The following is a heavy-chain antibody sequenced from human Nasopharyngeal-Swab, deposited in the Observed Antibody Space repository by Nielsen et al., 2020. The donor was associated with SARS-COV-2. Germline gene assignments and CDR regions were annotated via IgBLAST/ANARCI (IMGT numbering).Heavy chain of an antibody. V-gene: IGHV3-23*01. J-gene: IGHJ3*01. Sequence: WIRQPPGKGLEWVSAISGSGGSTYSADSVKGRFTISRDNSKNTLYLQMNSLRAEDTAVYYCARDDPYYDILTDYYGSRFEAFDLWGQGTMVTVSS. D-gene: IGHD3-9*01. CDR2: ISGSGGST. CDR3: ARDDPYYDILTDYYGSRFEAFDL.